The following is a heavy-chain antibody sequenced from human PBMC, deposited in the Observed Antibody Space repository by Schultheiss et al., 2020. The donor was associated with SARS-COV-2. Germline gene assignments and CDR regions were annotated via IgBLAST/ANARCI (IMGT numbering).Heavy chain of an antibody. V-gene: IGHV3-23*01. CDR1: GFTFSGSA. D-gene: IGHD2-2*01. CDR2: ISGSGGST. CDR3: AKDLSKGRDIVVVPAAMAGIFDY. Sequence: GGSLRLSCAASGFTFSGSAMHWVRQASGKGLEWVSAISGSGGSTYYADSVKGRFTISRDNSKNTLYLQMNSLRAEDTAVYYCAKDLSKGRDIVVVPAAMAGIFDYWGQGTLVTVSS. J-gene: IGHJ4*02.